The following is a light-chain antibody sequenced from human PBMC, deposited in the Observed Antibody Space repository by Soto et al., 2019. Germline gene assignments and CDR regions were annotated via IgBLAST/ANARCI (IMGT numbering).Light chain of an antibody. CDR2: GAS. CDR3: QQYGSSPLT. J-gene: IGKJ4*01. V-gene: IGKV3-20*01. Sequence: ESVLTQSPGTLSLSPGEGDTLSCRASQSVSSNSLAWYQQKPGQAPRLLIYGASTRATGIPDRFSGSGSGTDFTLTINRLEPEDFAVYYCQQYGSSPLTFGGGTKVDIK. CDR1: QSVSSNS.